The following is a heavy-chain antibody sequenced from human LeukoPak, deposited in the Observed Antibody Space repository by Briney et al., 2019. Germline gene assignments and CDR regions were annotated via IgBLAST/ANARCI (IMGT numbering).Heavy chain of an antibody. CDR2: INSDGSRT. CDR1: GFTFSSYW. Sequence: GGSLRLSCAASGFTFSSYWMHWARQAPGKGLVWVSRINSDGSRTSYADSVKGRFTISRDNAKNTLFLQMNSLRAEDTAIYYCARDERLLSFLKWGQGTLVTVSS. D-gene: IGHD3-3*01. V-gene: IGHV3-74*01. CDR3: ARDERLLSFLK. J-gene: IGHJ4*02.